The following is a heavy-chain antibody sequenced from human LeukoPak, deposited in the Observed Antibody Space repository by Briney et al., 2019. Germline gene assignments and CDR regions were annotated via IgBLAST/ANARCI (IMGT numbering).Heavy chain of an antibody. CDR2: ISYDGSNK. D-gene: IGHD3-22*01. CDR3: ASTNCYDSSGYYYPDYYYGMDV. Sequence: GGSLRLSCASSVFTFSSYAMHCVRPAPGKGLDWVAVISYDGSNKYYADSVKVRFNISRDNSKNELYLQMNSLRAEDTAVYYCASTNCYDSSGYYYPDYYYGMDVWGQGTTVTVSS. V-gene: IGHV3-30*04. J-gene: IGHJ6*02. CDR1: VFTFSSYA.